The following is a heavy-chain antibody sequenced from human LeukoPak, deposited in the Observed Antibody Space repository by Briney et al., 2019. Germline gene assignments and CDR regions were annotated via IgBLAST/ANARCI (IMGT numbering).Heavy chain of an antibody. Sequence: GGSLRLSCAASGFTFSSYSMNWVRQAPGKGLEWVSYISSTSSTIYYADSVKGRFTISRDNAKNSLYLQMNSLRSEDTAVYYCARAYCGGDCYSGWDYYYYGMDVWGQGTTVTVSS. CDR1: GFTFSSYS. CDR3: ARAYCGGDCYSGWDYYYYGMDV. CDR2: ISSTSSTI. V-gene: IGHV3-48*01. D-gene: IGHD2-21*02. J-gene: IGHJ6*02.